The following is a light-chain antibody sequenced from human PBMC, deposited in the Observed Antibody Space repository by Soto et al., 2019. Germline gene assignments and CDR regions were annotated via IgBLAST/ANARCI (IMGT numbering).Light chain of an antibody. Sequence: EIVVTQSPGILSVSPGDRATLSCRASQSVGRNLAWYQQKPGQAPTLLIYAASTRATGLPARFSGSGSGTDCTITIRRLQYEDFVVYYCQGYSKWPLFTFGPGTRVDMK. J-gene: IGKJ3*01. CDR2: AAS. CDR3: QGYSKWPLFT. CDR1: QSVGRN. V-gene: IGKV3-15*01.